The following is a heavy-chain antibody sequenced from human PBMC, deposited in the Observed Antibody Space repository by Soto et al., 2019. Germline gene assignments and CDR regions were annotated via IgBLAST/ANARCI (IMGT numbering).Heavy chain of an antibody. J-gene: IGHJ6*02. CDR3: ARDAPSYYYDSRYYYYGMDV. D-gene: IGHD3-22*01. CDR2: IYYSGST. V-gene: IGHV4-59*01. Sequence: SSETLSLTCTVSGGSISSYYWSWIRQPPGKGLEWIGYIYYSGSTNYNPSLKSRVTISVDTSKNQFSLKLSSVTAADTAAYYCARDAPSYYYDSRYYYYGMDVWGQGTTVTVSS. CDR1: GGSISSYY.